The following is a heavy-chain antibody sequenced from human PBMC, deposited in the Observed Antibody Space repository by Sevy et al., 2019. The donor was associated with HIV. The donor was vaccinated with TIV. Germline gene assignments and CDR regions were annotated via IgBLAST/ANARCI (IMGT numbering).Heavy chain of an antibody. CDR1: GFPFGSYT. Sequence: GGSLRLSCEASGFPFGSYTMTWVRQAPGKGLQWVASISSGSSDIHYAGSVKGRFTISRDNAKHSLDLQMNSLRAEETAVYYCARVGGDYDYVWGNFRSSSDYWGQGTPVTVSS. CDR2: ISSGSSDI. CDR3: ARVGGDYDYVWGNFRSSSDY. J-gene: IGHJ4*02. D-gene: IGHD3-16*02. V-gene: IGHV3-21*01.